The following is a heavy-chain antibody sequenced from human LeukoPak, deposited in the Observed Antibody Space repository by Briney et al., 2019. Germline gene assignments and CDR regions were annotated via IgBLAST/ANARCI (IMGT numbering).Heavy chain of an antibody. CDR3: ARDTAWFDP. D-gene: IGHD2-21*02. V-gene: IGHV4-59*11. CDR1: GGSISSHY. Sequence: LETLSLTCTVSGGSISSHYSSRIRQPPGKGLGWIGYIYYSGSTNYNPSLKSRVTISVDTSKNQFSLKLSSVTAADTAVYYCARDTAWFDPWGQGTLVTVSS. CDR2: IYYSGST. J-gene: IGHJ5*02.